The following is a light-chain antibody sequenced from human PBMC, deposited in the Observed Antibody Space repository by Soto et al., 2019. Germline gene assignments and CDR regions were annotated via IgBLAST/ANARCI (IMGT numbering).Light chain of an antibody. CDR2: GNS. CDR1: SSNIGAGYD. J-gene: IGLJ1*01. V-gene: IGLV1-40*01. CDR3: QSYDSSLRALYV. Sequence: QSVLTQPPSVSGAPGQRVTISCTGSSSNIGAGYDVHWYQQLPGTAPKLLIYGNSNRPSGVPDRFSGSKSGTSASLAITGLRAEDEADYYCQSYDSSLRALYVFGTGTKVTVL.